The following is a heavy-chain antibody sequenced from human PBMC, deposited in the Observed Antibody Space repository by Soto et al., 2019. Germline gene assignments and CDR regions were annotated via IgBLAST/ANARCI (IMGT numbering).Heavy chain of an antibody. Sequence: ASVKVSCKASGGTFSSYAISWVRQAPGQGLEWMGGIIPIFGTANYAQKFQGRVTITADESTSTAYMELSSLRSEDTAVYYCARWGPVVTANPPPEYYYYYGMDVWGQGTTVTVS. CDR1: GGTFSSYA. CDR3: ARWGPVVTANPPPEYYYYYGMDV. V-gene: IGHV1-69*13. J-gene: IGHJ6*02. CDR2: IIPIFGTA. D-gene: IGHD2-21*02.